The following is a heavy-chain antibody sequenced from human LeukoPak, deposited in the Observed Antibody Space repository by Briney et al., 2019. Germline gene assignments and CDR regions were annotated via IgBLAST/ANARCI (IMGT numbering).Heavy chain of an antibody. D-gene: IGHD1-1*01. CDR2: IIGPGGDT. CDR1: GFSFNSYA. Sequence: GGSLRLSCTASGFSFNSYAMNWVRQAPGKGLEWVASIIGPGGDTYHAGSVRGRFTISRDNSKNTLYLQMSHLRVEDTALYYCAKAAAERCASIKCYPFDSWGRGTLVAVSS. J-gene: IGHJ4*02. V-gene: IGHV3-23*01. CDR3: AKAAAERCASIKCYPFDS.